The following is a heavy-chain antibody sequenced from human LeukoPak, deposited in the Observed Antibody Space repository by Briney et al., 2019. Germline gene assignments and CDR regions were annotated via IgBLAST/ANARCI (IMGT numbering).Heavy chain of an antibody. CDR3: ARANVVVVAGDFDY. CDR2: ISAYNGNT. J-gene: IGHJ4*02. D-gene: IGHD2-15*01. V-gene: IGHV1-18*01. CDR1: GYTFTSYG. Sequence: GASVKVSCKASGYTFTSYGISWVRQAPGQGLEWMGWISAYNGNTNYAQKFQGRVTMTRDTSTSTVYMELSSLRSEDTAVYYCARANVVVVAGDFDYWGQGTLVTVSS.